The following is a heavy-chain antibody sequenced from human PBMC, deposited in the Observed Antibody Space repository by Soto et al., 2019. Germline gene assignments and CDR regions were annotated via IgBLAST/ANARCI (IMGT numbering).Heavy chain of an antibody. Sequence: PSETLSLTCSVSGSSIRNYYWSWIRQPPGKGLEWIGNIYYSGSTNYNPSLKGRVFISVDSSRRQLSLRLNSLTAADTAVYYCTRVGGYYGDYPNFDYWGQGALVTVS. J-gene: IGHJ4*02. CDR1: GSSIRNYY. D-gene: IGHD4-17*01. V-gene: IGHV4-59*01. CDR3: TRVGGYYGDYPNFDY. CDR2: IYYSGST.